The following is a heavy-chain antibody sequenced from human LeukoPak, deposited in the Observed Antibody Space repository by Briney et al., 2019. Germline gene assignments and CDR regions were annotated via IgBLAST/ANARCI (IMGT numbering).Heavy chain of an antibody. V-gene: IGHV3-48*03. CDR2: ISSSSTI. D-gene: IGHD3-22*01. J-gene: IGHJ5*02. CDR1: GFTFSSYE. Sequence: GGSLRLSCAASGFTFSSYEMNWVRQAPGKGLEWVSYISSSSTIYYADSVKGRFTISRDNAKNSLYLQLNSLRAEDTAVYYCARVLHKRNYDSSDYYVSWGQGTLVTVSS. CDR3: ARVLHKRNYDSSDYYVS.